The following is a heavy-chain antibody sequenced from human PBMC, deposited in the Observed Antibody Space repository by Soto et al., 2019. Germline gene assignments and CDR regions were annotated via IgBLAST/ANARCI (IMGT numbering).Heavy chain of an antibody. V-gene: IGHV3-7*04. Sequence: EVHLVESGGGLVQTGGSLRLSCAIFESTVSRDWMNWVRQAPGKGLEWVAHINQDGSEKYYVGSGKGRFTISRDNAKKSLYLQMNSLRPADTAMYYCSGGVGDAFWGQGTLVTVSS. CDR2: INQDGSEK. D-gene: IGHD1-26*01. CDR3: SGGVGDAF. J-gene: IGHJ4*02. CDR1: ESTVSRDW.